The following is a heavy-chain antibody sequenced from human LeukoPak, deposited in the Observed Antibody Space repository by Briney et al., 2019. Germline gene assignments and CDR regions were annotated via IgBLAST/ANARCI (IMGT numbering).Heavy chain of an antibody. CDR2: IYYSGST. Sequence: PSETLSLTCTVSDGSSISSSWNWIRQPPGKGLEWIGYIYYSGSTKYNPSLESRVTVSVDTSKNQFSLKLSSVTAADTAVYYCARHGTLGSTTYPLDYWGQGTLVTVSS. D-gene: IGHD1-26*01. CDR3: ARHGTLGSTTYPLDY. V-gene: IGHV4-59*08. CDR1: DGSSISSS. J-gene: IGHJ4*02.